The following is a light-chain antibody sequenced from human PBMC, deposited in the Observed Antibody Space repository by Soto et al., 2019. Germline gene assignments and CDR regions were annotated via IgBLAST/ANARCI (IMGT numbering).Light chain of an antibody. CDR3: QQYTNWPPNT. CDR2: AAS. Sequence: DIQMTQSPSSLSASVGDIVTITCRASQSISSYLNWYQQKPGKAPKLLIYAASSLQSGVPSRFSGSGSGTDFTLTISSLQSEDFAVYYCQQYTNWPPNTFGQGTRLEIK. J-gene: IGKJ5*01. V-gene: IGKV1-39*01. CDR1: QSISSY.